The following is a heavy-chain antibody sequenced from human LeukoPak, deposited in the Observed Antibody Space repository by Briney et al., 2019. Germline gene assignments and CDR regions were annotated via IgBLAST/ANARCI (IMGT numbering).Heavy chain of an antibody. CDR3: ARGGEQWLVRKYYFDY. CDR2: ISYDGSNI. CDR1: GFTFSSYA. J-gene: IGHJ4*02. V-gene: IGHV3-30-3*01. D-gene: IGHD6-19*01. Sequence: GGSLRLSCAASGFTFSSYAMHWVRQAPGKGLEWVAVISYDGSNIYYADSVKGRFTISRDNSKNTLYLQMNSLRAEDTAVYYCARGGEQWLVRKYYFDYWGQGTLVTVSS.